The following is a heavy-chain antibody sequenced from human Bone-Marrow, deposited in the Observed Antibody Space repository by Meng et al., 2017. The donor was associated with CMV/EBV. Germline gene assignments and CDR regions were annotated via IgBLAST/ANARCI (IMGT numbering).Heavy chain of an antibody. Sequence: GESLKISCAASGFTFSSYSMNWVRQAPGKGLEWVSSISSSSSYIYYADSVKGRFTISRDNAKNSLYLQMNSLRAEDTAVYYCAREGDRITIFEVAPFTYGMDVWGQGTTVTVSS. CDR3: AREGDRITIFEVAPFTYGMDV. CDR1: GFTFSSYS. D-gene: IGHD3-3*01. V-gene: IGHV3-21*01. J-gene: IGHJ6*02. CDR2: ISSSSSYI.